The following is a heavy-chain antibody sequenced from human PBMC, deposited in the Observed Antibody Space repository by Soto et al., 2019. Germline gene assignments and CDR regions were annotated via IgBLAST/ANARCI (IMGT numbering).Heavy chain of an antibody. CDR3: PRHRDGYNPFDY. CDR1: GNSCTSYW. V-gene: IGHV5-51*01. Sequence: XESLNISWEGSGNSCTSYWTGWVLQMPGKGLEWMGIIYPGDSDTRYSPSFQGQVTISADKSISTAYLQWSSLKASDTAMYYCPRHRDGYNPFDYWGQRTLVTVSS. D-gene: IGHD5-12*01. J-gene: IGHJ4*02. CDR2: IYPGDSDT.